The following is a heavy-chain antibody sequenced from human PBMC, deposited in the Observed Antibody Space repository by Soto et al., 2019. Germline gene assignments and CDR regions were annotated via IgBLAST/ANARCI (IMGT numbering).Heavy chain of an antibody. Sequence: PSETLSLTCAVYGGSFSGYYWSWIRQPPGKGLEWIGEINHSGSTNYNPSLKSRVTISVDTSKNQFSLKLSSVTAADTAVYYCARGRGIGVVIMGVYFDYWGQGTLVTVS. D-gene: IGHD3-3*01. J-gene: IGHJ4*02. CDR2: INHSGST. CDR3: ARGRGIGVVIMGVYFDY. CDR1: GGSFSGYY. V-gene: IGHV4-34*01.